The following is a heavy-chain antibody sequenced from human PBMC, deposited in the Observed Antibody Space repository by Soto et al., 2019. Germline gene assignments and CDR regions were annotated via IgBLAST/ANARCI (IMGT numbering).Heavy chain of an antibody. CDR1: GFTLSNHY. V-gene: IGHV3-72*01. J-gene: IGHJ5*02. CDR3: ARSTNGACGP. D-gene: IGHD2-8*01. CDR2: SKSKAGGYIT. Sequence: GGSLRLSCAASGFTLSNHYVDWVRQAPGRGLEWLGRSKSKAGGYITEYAASVKGRFTISRDESHNSLYLQMNSLETGASAVYYCARSTNGACGPWGQGTLVTVSS.